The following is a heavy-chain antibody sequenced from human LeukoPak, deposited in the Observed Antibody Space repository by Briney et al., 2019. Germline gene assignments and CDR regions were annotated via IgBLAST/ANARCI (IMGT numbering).Heavy chain of an antibody. V-gene: IGHV1-8*01. J-gene: IGHJ5*02. CDR2: MNPNSGNT. CDR3: ARGRPTTSIAAAGVNWFDP. Sequence: ASVTVSCKASGYTFTSYDINWVRQATGQGLEWMGWMNPNSGNTGYAQKFQGRVTMTRNTSISTAYMELSSLRSEDTAVYYCARGRPTTSIAAAGVNWFDPWGQGTLVTVSS. D-gene: IGHD6-13*01. CDR1: GYTFTSYD.